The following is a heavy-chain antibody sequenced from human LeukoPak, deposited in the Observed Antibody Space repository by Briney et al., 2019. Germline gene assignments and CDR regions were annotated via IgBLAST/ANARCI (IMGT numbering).Heavy chain of an antibody. D-gene: IGHD3-3*01. J-gene: IGHJ4*02. CDR3: ARDAPDGGVSKFDY. CDR1: GYTFTKSA. V-gene: IGHV7-4-1*02. CDR2: INTNTGNP. Sequence: ASVKVSCKASGYTFTKSAMNWVRQAPGQGLEWMGYINTNTGNPTYARGFTGRFVFSLDTSVSTAYLQISSLRADDTAVYYCARDAPDGGVSKFDYWGQGTLVTVSS.